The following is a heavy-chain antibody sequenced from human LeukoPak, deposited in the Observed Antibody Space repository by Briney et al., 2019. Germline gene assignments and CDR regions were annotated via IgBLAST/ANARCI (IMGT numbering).Heavy chain of an antibody. Sequence: SETLSLTCAVYGGSFSGYYWSWIRQPPGQGLEWIGEINHSGSTNYNPSLKSRVTISVDTSKNQFSLKLSSVTAADTAVYYCARGRPRPTIFGVVLISGGRNYWGQGTLVTVSS. CDR1: GGSFSGYY. CDR2: INHSGST. CDR3: ARGRPRPTIFGVVLISGGRNY. J-gene: IGHJ4*02. D-gene: IGHD3-3*01. V-gene: IGHV4-34*01.